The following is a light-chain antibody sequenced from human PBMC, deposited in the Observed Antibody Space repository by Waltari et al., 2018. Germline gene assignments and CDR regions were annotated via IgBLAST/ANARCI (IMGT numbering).Light chain of an antibody. CDR1: SSDVGFYNL. V-gene: IGLV2-23*01. CDR2: EGI. Sequence: QSALTQPASVSGAPGQSITISCTGTSSDVGFYNLVSWYQQHPGKAPELVVYEGISRPSGVPNRFSGSKSGNTASLTISGPQADDEADYYCWPYVGSNIWVFGGGTKLTVL. CDR3: WPYVGSNIWV. J-gene: IGLJ3*02.